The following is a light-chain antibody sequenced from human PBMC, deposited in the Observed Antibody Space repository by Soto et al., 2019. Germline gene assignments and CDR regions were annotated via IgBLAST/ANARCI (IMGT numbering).Light chain of an antibody. CDR1: QSVSSSY. CDR2: GAS. V-gene: IGKV3-20*01. J-gene: IGKJ4*01. CDR3: QQYGSSPLT. Sequence: EIVLTQSPGTLSVSPGERATLSCRASQSVSSSYFAWYQQKPGQAPRLLIYGASSRATGIPDRFSGSGSGTDFTLTISRLEPEDFAMNYCQQYGSSPLTFGGGTKVEIK.